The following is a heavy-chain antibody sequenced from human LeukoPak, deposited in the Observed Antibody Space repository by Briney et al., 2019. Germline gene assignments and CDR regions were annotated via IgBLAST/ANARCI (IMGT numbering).Heavy chain of an antibody. CDR1: GGSISPYY. CDR2: IYYSGTT. Sequence: SETLSLTCSVSGGSISPYYWSWIRQPPGKGLEWIGYIYYSGTTNYSPSLQSRVTISVATSQNQFSLKLSSVTAADTAVYYCARGPNNWFDPWGQGTLVTVSS. J-gene: IGHJ5*02. V-gene: IGHV4-59*08. CDR3: ARGPNNWFDP.